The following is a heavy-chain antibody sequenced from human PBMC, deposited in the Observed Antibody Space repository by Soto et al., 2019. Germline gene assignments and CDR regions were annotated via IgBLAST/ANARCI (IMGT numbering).Heavy chain of an antibody. CDR3: ARHHDS. CDR1: SGFNSSGY. Sequence: SERQSKTGTVASGFNSSGYWSWIRQPPGKGLEWIGYIYYSGSTNYNPSLKSRVTISVDTSKNQFSLKLSSVTAAHTAVYYCARHHDSWCQGTRVTVSS. V-gene: IGHV4-59*08. CDR2: IYYSGST. J-gene: IGHJ4*02.